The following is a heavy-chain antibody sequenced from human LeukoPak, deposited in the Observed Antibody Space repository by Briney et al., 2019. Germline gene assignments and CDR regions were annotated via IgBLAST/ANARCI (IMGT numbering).Heavy chain of an antibody. CDR3: ADGLAAGQHFWSGPYYYGMDV. CDR2: ISSSSSYI. D-gene: IGHD3-3*02. J-gene: IGHJ6*02. CDR1: GFTFSSYR. V-gene: IGHV3-21*01. Sequence: GGSLRLSCAASGFTFSSYRMNWVRQAPGKGLEWVSSISSSSSYIYYADSVKGRFTISRDNAKNSLYLQMNSLRAEDTAVYYCADGLAAGQHFWSGPYYYGMDVWGQGTTVTVSS.